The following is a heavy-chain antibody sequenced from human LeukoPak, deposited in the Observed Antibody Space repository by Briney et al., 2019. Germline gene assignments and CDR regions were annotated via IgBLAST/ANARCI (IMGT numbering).Heavy chain of an antibody. D-gene: IGHD2-2*01. V-gene: IGHV4-31*03. CDR2: IYYSGST. CDR3: ARTGIVVVPAAHTSYFDY. CDR1: GGSISSGGYY. J-gene: IGHJ4*02. Sequence: SETLTLTCTVSGGSISSGGYYWSWIRQHPGKGLEWIGYIYYSGSTYYNPSLKSRVTISVDTSKNQFSLKLSSVTAADTAVYYCARTGIVVVPAAHTSYFDYWGQGTLVTVSS.